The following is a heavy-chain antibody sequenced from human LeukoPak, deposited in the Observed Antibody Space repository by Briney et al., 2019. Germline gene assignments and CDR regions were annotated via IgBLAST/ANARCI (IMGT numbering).Heavy chain of an antibody. J-gene: IGHJ4*02. CDR2: IYGSGEGQT. Sequence: GGSLRLSCAASGFTFRAYTMNWVRQAPGKGLEWVSGIYGSGEGQTFYADSVRGRFTISRDNSKNTLYLQMNSLRAEDTAVYYCAKGVTSTPWDTNFDYWGQGTLVTVSS. CDR1: GFTFRAYT. D-gene: IGHD4-23*01. CDR3: AKGVTSTPWDTNFDY. V-gene: IGHV3-23*01.